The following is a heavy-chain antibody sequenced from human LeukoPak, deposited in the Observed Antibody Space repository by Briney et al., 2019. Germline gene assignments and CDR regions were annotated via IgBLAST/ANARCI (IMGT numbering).Heavy chain of an antibody. J-gene: IGHJ4*02. CDR2: ISGSGGST. D-gene: IGHD5-18*01. CDR3: AKVENRYSYGYVDY. CDR1: GFTFSSYA. V-gene: IGHV3-23*01. Sequence: GGSLRLSCAASGFTFSSYAMGWVRQAPGKGLEWVSAISGSGGSTYYADSVKGRFTISRDNSKNTLYLQMNSLRAEDTAVYYCAKVENRYSYGYVDYWGQGTLVTVSS.